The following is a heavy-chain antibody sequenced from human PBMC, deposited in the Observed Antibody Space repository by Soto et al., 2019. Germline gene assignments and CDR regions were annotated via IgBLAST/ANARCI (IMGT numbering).Heavy chain of an antibody. CDR1: GFTFSGFD. Sequence: GVSLRLSYKASGFTFSGFDMHWVRQPTGKGLEWVSTIGTAGDTYYAVSVKGRFTISRDNAKISLSLQMNSVRAGDTAVYFCARGQEVGAHFFDSWGQGTQVTVSS. CDR3: ARGQEVGAHFFDS. CDR2: IGTAGDT. J-gene: IGHJ4*02. D-gene: IGHD2-15*01. V-gene: IGHV3-13*01.